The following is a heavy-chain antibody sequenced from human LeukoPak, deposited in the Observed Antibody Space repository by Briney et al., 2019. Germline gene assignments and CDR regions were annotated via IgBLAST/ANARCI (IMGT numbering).Heavy chain of an antibody. V-gene: IGHV3-30*18. Sequence: PGGSLRLSCAASGFTFSSYGMHWVRQAPGKGLEWVAVISYDGSNKYYADSVKGRFTISRDNSKNTLYLQMNSLRAEDTAVYYCAKDDSPYYYYMDVWGKGTTVTVSS. J-gene: IGHJ6*03. CDR1: GFTFSSYG. D-gene: IGHD2-21*01. CDR3: AKDDSPYYYYMDV. CDR2: ISYDGSNK.